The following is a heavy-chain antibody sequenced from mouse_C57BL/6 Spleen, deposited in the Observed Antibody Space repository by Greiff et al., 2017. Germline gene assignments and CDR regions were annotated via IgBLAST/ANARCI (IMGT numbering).Heavy chain of an antibody. Sequence: VQLKQSGAELVKPGASVKLSCTASGFNIKDYYMHWVKQRTEQGLEWIGRIDPEDGETKYAPKFPGKATITADTSSNTAYLQLGSLTSEDTAVYYGAGYDPWFAYWGQGTLVTVSA. CDR2: IDPEDGET. D-gene: IGHD2-3*01. V-gene: IGHV14-2*01. CDR1: GFNIKDYY. J-gene: IGHJ3*01. CDR3: AGYDPWFAY.